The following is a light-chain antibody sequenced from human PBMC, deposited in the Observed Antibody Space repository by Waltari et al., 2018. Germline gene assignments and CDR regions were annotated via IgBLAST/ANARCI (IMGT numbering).Light chain of an antibody. CDR2: EAS. J-gene: IGKJ4*01. CDR1: ESLLRSDGKTY. V-gene: IGKV2D-29*01. CDR3: MQTLRLPSFS. Sequence: VVTQAPLSMSVTPGQPASLSCKSSESLLRSDGKTYLYWYLHKPGQPPRLLIYEASQRLSGVLERFSGSRSGTDFTLRISRVEAEEVGVYYCMQTLRLPSFSFGGGTKVEIK.